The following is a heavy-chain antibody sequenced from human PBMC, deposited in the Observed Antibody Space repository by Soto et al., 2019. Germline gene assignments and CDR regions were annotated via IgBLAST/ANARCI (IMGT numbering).Heavy chain of an antibody. Sequence: QVQLVQSGAEVKKPGASVKVSCKASGYTFTSYGISWVRQAPGQGLEWMGWISAYNGNTNYAQKLQGRVTMTTDTSTSTAYRELRSLRSDDTAVYYCASSFTSSQWRYGMDVWGQGTTVTVSS. D-gene: IGHD2-2*01. V-gene: IGHV1-18*01. CDR2: ISAYNGNT. CDR1: GYTFTSYG. J-gene: IGHJ6*02. CDR3: ASSFTSSQWRYGMDV.